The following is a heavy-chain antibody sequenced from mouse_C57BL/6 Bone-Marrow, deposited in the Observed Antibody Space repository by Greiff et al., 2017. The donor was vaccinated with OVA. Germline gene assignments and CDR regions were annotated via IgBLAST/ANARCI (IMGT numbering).Heavy chain of an antibody. D-gene: IGHD1-1*01. CDR1: GFNIKDDY. J-gene: IGHJ3*01. CDR3: TLITTVVATEEAWFAY. Sequence: VQLQQSGAELVRPGASVKLSCTASGFNIKDDYMHWVKQRPEQGLEWIGWIDPENGDTEYTSKFQGKATITADTSSNTAYLQLSSLTSEDTAVYYCTLITTVVATEEAWFAYWGQGTLVTVSA. V-gene: IGHV14-4*01. CDR2: IDPENGDT.